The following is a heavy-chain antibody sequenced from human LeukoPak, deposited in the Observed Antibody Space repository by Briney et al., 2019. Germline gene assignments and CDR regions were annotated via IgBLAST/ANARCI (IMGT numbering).Heavy chain of an antibody. CDR1: GFTFSTYV. J-gene: IGHJ4*02. V-gene: IGHV3-33*01. CDR3: ARDRGYTYGHPLDY. CDR2: IWHDGSNK. Sequence: GGSLRLSCAASGFTFSTYVIHWVRQAPGKGLEWVALIWHDGSNKYYGDSVKDRFTISRDNSKNALYLQMDSLRDEDTAVYYCARDRGYTYGHPLDYWGQGTLVTVSS. D-gene: IGHD5-18*01.